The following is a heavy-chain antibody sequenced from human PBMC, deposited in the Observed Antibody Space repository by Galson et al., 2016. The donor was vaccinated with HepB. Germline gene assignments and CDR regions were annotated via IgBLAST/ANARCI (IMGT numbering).Heavy chain of an antibody. V-gene: IGHV3-23*01. CDR2: ITGSGVTT. J-gene: IGHJ2*01. CDR3: ARRGDTSVFYEYWYFDL. CDR1: GFTFSSYA. Sequence: SLRLSCAASGFTFSSYAMSWVRQAPGKGLEWVSTITGSGVTTDYADSVKGRFTISRDTSKNTLYLQMNGLRPEDTAVYFCARRGDTSVFYEYWYFDLWGRGTLVTVSS. D-gene: IGHD6-19*01.